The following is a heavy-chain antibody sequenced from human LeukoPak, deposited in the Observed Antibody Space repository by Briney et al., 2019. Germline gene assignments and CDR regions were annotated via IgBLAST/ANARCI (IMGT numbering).Heavy chain of an antibody. Sequence: PGGSLRLSCAASGFSFTTYWMSWVRQAPGKGLEWVANINQDGTEKHYGDSVKDRFTISRDNAKNSLYLQMNSLRVEDTAVYYCAKLAKYFYGSETYYFFEHWGQGTPVTASS. J-gene: IGHJ4*02. CDR1: GFSFTTYW. V-gene: IGHV3-7*01. CDR2: INQDGTEK. D-gene: IGHD3-10*01. CDR3: AKLAKYFYGSETYYFFEH.